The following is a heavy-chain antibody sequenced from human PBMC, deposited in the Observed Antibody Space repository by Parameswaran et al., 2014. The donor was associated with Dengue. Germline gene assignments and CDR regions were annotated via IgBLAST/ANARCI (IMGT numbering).Heavy chain of an antibody. V-gene: IGHV3-53*01. D-gene: IGHD5-18*01. CDR1: GFTVSSNY. CDR2: IYSGGRT. J-gene: IGHJ6*02. CDR3: ARGQPLVETAMAKPYYYFGMDV. Sequence: GSLRLSCAGSGFTVSSNYMSWVRQAPGKGLEWVSVIYSGGRTYYGDSVKGRFTISRDNSKHTLYLQMNSLRAEDTAVYYCARGQPLVETAMAKPYYYFGMDVWGQGTTVTVSS.